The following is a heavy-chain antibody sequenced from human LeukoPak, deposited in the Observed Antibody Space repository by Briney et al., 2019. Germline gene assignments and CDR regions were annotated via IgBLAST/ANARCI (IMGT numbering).Heavy chain of an antibody. J-gene: IGHJ5*02. CDR3: ATDGAGFDT. Sequence: PGGSLRLSCAGSGFTFSSNWMCWVRQAPGKGLEWVANIKHDGSEESYVDSVKGRFTVSRDNAKKSLFLQMNNLRAEDTAVYYCATDGAGFDTWGQGVLVTVSS. CDR2: IKHDGSEE. V-gene: IGHV3-7*03. CDR1: GFTFSSNW.